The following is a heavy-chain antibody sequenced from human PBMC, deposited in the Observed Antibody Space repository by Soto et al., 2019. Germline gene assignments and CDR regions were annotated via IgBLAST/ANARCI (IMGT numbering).Heavy chain of an antibody. CDR2: IYYSGST. CDR3: AGIYSGSPGGTLRY. J-gene: IGHJ4*02. V-gene: IGHV4-31*03. CDR1: GGSISSGGYY. Sequence: QVQLQESGPGLVKPSQTLSLTCTVSGGSISSGGYYWSWIRQHPGKGLEWSGYIYYSGSTYYNPSLKSRVTICVDTSKNLFSLKLSSVTAADTAVYYCAGIYSGSPGGTLRYWGQGTLVTVSS. D-gene: IGHD1-26*01.